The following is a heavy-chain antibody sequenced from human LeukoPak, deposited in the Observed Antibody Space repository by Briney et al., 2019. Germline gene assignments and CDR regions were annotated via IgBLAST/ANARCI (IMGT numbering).Heavy chain of an antibody. J-gene: IGHJ4*02. V-gene: IGHV1-69*02. D-gene: IGHD3-22*01. CDR3: ARSRSPYYYDSSGQYDLDY. CDR2: IIPILGIA. CDR1: GGTSSSYT. Sequence: GSSVKVSCKASGGTSSSYTISWVRQAPEQGLEWMGRIIPILGIANYAQKFQGRVTITADKSTSTAYMELSSLRSEDTAVYYCARSRSPYYYDSSGQYDLDYWGQGTLVTVSS.